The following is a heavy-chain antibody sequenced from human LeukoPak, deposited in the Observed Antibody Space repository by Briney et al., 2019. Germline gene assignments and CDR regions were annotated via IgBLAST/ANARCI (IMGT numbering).Heavy chain of an antibody. D-gene: IGHD3-22*01. J-gene: IGHJ4*02. CDR1: GFTFSSFA. CDR3: AKESPYASSGRLYYFDN. V-gene: IGHV3-23*01. Sequence: PGGSLRLSCAPSGFTFSSFAMSWVRRAPGKGLEWVSAISGWGDRTYYADSVKGRFTVSRDNSKNTLYLQMNSLRADDTAVYYCAKESPYASSGRLYYFDNWGQGTLVTVSS. CDR2: ISGWGDRT.